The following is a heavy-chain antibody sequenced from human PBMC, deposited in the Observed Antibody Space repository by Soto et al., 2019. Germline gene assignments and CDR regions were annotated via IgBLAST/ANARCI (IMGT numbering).Heavy chain of an antibody. CDR1: GGSISSGGYY. Sequence: QVQLQESGPGLVKPSQTLSLTCTVSGGSISSGGYYWSWIRQHPGKGLEWIGYIYYSGITYYNPSPKSRVTRSVAPSKHQFPLTLSSVTVADTAVYYCARSVFPWGQGTLVTVSS. J-gene: IGHJ5*02. CDR3: ARSVFP. CDR2: IYYSGIT. V-gene: IGHV4-31*03.